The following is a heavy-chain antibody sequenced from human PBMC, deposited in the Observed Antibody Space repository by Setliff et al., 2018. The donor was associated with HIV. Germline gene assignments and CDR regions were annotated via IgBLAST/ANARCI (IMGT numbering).Heavy chain of an antibody. V-gene: IGHV1-3*01. CDR2: ISAGNGNT. CDR1: GYTFSTYV. Sequence: ASVKVSCKASGYTFSTYVMQWVRQAPGQRLEWMGWISAGNGNTKYSQTFQDRVTITRDTSASTVYMELGSLRSEDTAVYYCARGGGYCGGDCYPTQDAFDIWGQGTMVTVSS. D-gene: IGHD2-21*02. J-gene: IGHJ3*02. CDR3: ARGGGYCGGDCYPTQDAFDI.